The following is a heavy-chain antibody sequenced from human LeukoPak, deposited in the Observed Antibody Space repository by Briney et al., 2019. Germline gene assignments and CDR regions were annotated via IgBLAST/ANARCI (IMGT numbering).Heavy chain of an antibody. Sequence: ASVTVSFTSSGYTFTKFTMNWHRQAPGQGRERMGWINTNTENPTYTQGFPGRLIFSLDTSISTAYLQISRLEAEDTAVYYCARTRYCDSTSCLGGRGAFDMWGQGTMVTVSS. CDR3: ARTRYCDSTSCLGGRGAFDM. D-gene: IGHD2-2*01. CDR1: GYTFTKFT. V-gene: IGHV7-4-1*02. J-gene: IGHJ3*02. CDR2: INTNTENP.